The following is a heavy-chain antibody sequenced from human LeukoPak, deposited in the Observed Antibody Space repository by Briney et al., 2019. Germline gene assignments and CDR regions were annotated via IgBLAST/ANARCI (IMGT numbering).Heavy chain of an antibody. CDR1: GYSISSGYY. CDR3: AKQGPTVVTHFDT. J-gene: IGHJ4*02. CDR2: MYHSGST. Sequence: SEALSLTCAVSGYSISSGYYWGWIRQPPGKGLDWIASMYHSGSTYYNPSLKSRVTTSVDTSKNQFSLRLSSVTAADTAVYYCAKQGPTVVTHFDTWGQGTLVTVSS. D-gene: IGHD4-23*01. V-gene: IGHV4-38-2*01.